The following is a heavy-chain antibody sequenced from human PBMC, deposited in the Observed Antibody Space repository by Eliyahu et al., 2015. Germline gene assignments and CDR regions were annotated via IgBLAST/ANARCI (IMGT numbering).Heavy chain of an antibody. CDR1: GFIFSNYA. V-gene: IGHV3-23*01. D-gene: IGHD2-15*01. CDR2: ISDNGGLR. Sequence: EVQLLESGGGLVQPGGSLXLSCAASGFIFSNYAMSWVRQAPGKGLEWVSGISDNGGLRYHADSVQGRFTISRDNSKNTLYLQMNSLRAEDTAVYYCTRRTSGASRSFDYWGQGTLATVSS. J-gene: IGHJ4*02. CDR3: TRRTSGASRSFDY.